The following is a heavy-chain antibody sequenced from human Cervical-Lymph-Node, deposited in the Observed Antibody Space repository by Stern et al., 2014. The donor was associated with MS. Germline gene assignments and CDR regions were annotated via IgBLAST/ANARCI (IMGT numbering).Heavy chain of an antibody. CDR3: TKAWDS. CDR1: GYMFTSDD. Sequence: VQLVESGAEVKKPGASVKVSCKTSGYMFTSDDIHWVRQASGQGLEWMGWMNPDRGDTGYAQKFQGRITITRDTSLSTAYMEMSALRSEDTAVDYCTKAWDSWGQGTLVIVSS. V-gene: IGHV1-8*01. CDR2: MNPDRGDT. J-gene: IGHJ4*02.